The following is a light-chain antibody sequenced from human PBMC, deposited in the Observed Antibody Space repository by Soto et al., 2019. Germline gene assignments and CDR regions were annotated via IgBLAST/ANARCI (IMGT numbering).Light chain of an antibody. V-gene: IGKV3-15*01. J-gene: IGKJ5*01. CDR1: ESVGSK. CDR3: QHHDNWPLIT. Sequence: EIVITKCPATVSLSRGEPAILPCRVSESVGSKVAWYQQKPGQAPRVLIYGASIRATGIPARFSGSGSGTAFTLTISRLQSDDFALYYCQHHDNWPLITFGQGTRLEI. CDR2: GAS.